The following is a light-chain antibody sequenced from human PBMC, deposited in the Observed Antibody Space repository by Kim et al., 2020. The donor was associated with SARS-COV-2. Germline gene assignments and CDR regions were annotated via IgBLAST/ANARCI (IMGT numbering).Light chain of an antibody. Sequence: ELTQDPAVSVALGQTVRITCQGDSLRSYYASWYQQKPGQAPVLVIYGKNNRPSGIPDRFSGSSSGNTASLTITGAQAEDEADYYCNSRDSSGNHLVFGGGTQLTV. CDR3: NSRDSSGNHLV. V-gene: IGLV3-19*01. J-gene: IGLJ3*02. CDR2: GKN. CDR1: SLRSYY.